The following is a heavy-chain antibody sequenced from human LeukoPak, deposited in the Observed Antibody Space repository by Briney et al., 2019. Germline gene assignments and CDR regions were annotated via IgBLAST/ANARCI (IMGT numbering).Heavy chain of an antibody. CDR2: INHSGST. J-gene: IGHJ3*02. V-gene: IGHV4-34*01. CDR3: ARGGNVAFDI. Sequence: SETLSLTCAVCGGSFSGYYWSWIRQPPGKGLEWIGEINHSGSTNYNPSLKSRVTISVDTSKNQFSLKLSSVTAADTAVYYCARGGNVAFDIWGQGTMVTVS. CDR1: GGSFSGYY.